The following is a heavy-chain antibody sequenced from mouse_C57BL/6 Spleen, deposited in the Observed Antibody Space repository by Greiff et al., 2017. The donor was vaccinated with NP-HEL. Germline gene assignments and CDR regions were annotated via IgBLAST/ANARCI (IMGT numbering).Heavy chain of an antibody. V-gene: IGHV7-3*01. J-gene: IGHJ2*01. CDR2: IRNKANGYTT. Sequence: DVKLVESGGGLVQPGGSLSLSCAASGFTFTDYYMSWVRQPPGKVLEWLGFIRNKANGYTTEYSASVKGRFTISRDNSQSILYLQMNALRAEDSANYYCARFDYYGSGGDYWGQGTTLTVSS. CDR3: ARFDYYGSGGDY. CDR1: GFTFTDYY. D-gene: IGHD1-1*01.